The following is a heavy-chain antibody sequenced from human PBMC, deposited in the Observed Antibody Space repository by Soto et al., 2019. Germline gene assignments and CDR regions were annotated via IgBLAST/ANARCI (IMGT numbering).Heavy chain of an antibody. V-gene: IGHV3-30*18. CDR2: ISYDGSNK. CDR1: GFTFSSDG. CDR3: AKEVSAGYSSSWYHYYYYYGMDV. J-gene: IGHJ6*02. Sequence: GGSLRLSCAASGFTFSSDGMHWVRQAPGKGLEWVAVISYDGSNKYYADSVKGRFTISRDNSKNTLYLQMNSLRAEDTAVYYCAKEVSAGYSSSWYHYYYYYGMDVWGQGTTVTVSS. D-gene: IGHD6-13*01.